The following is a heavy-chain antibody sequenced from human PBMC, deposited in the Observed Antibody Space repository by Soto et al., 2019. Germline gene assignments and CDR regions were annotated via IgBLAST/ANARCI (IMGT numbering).Heavy chain of an antibody. CDR3: VGSNYHAY. V-gene: IGHV3-7*01. J-gene: IGHJ4*02. CDR1: GFSFSTFW. CDR2: INQDGSEK. D-gene: IGHD3-10*01. Sequence: EGQLVESGGGLVQPGGSLSLSCAASGFSFSTFWINWVRQAPGKGLEWVANINQDGSEKYYVDSVKGRFTISRDNAKNSLYLQMNNLRAEDTAVYYCVGSNYHAYWGPGTLITVPS.